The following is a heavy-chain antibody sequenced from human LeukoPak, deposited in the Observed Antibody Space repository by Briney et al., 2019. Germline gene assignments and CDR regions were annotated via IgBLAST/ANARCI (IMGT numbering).Heavy chain of an antibody. J-gene: IGHJ6*02. CDR1: GGSISSGDYY. Sequence: SQTLSLTCTVSGGSISSGDYYWSWIRQPPGKGLEWIGEINHSGSTNYNPSLKSRVTISVDTSKNQFSLKLSSVTAADTAVYYCARGVSLTVADTSYYYYYGMDVWGQGTTVTVSS. V-gene: IGHV4-30-4*08. CDR2: INHSGST. D-gene: IGHD6-19*01. CDR3: ARGVSLTVADTSYYYYYGMDV.